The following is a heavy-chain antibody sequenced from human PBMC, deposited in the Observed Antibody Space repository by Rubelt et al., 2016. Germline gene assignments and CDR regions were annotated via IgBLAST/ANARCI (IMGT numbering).Heavy chain of an antibody. J-gene: IGHJ6*03. V-gene: IGHV4-34*01. D-gene: IGHD3-3*01. CDR3: ARGPPIEYEFWSGYLGGYYYYYMDV. Sequence: SLKSRVTISVDTSKNQFSLKLSSVTAADTAVYYCARGPPIEYEFWSGYLGGYYYYYMDVWGKGTTVTVSS.